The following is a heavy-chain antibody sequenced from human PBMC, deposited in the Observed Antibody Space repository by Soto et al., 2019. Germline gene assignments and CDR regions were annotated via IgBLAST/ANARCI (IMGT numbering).Heavy chain of an antibody. D-gene: IGHD6-19*01. CDR3: ARGLITGSHYSGGWYYFDS. J-gene: IGHJ4*02. CDR1: GESFSGYI. Sequence: QVQLQQSGAGLLKPSETLPLTCAVYGESFSGYIWTWIRQTPGKGLQWIGQINPSGSASYNPSLKSRVTISVHTSNSQFSLELSSVTAADTAVYYCARGLITGSHYSGGWYYFDSWGQGTQVTVSS. CDR2: INPSGSA. V-gene: IGHV4-34*01.